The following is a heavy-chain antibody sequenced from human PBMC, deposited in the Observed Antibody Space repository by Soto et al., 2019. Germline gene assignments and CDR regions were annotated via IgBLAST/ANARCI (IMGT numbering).Heavy chain of an antibody. J-gene: IGHJ4*02. CDR1: GGSISSGGHY. V-gene: IGHV4-31*03. CDR3: ARVRTTTSFFDY. Sequence: SETLSLTCTVSGGSISSGGHYWSWIRQHPGKGLEWIGYIYYSGSTYYNPSLKSRVTISVDTSKNQFSLKLSSVTAADTAVYYCARVRTTTSFFDYWGQGTLVTVSS. CDR2: IYYSGST. D-gene: IGHD4-17*01.